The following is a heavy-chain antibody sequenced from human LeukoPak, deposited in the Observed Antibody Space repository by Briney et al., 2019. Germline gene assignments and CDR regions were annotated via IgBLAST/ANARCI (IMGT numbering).Heavy chain of an antibody. CDR3: ARVVPGAIVDWFDP. CDR2: IYYSGST. Sequence: SETLSLTCAVSGGSMSSGAYSWSWIRQSPGKGLEWIGYIYYSGSTYYNPSLKSRVSLSIDRSKNHFSLKLSSVTAADTAVYFCARVVPGAIVDWFDPWGQGTLVTVSS. CDR1: GGSMSSGAYS. V-gene: IGHV4-30-4*07. J-gene: IGHJ5*02. D-gene: IGHD2-2*01.